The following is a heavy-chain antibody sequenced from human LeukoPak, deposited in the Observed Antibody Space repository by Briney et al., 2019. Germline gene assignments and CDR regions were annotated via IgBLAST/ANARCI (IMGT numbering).Heavy chain of an antibody. CDR2: ISYDGSNK. Sequence: GGSLRLSCAASGFTFSSYGMHWVRQAPGKGLEWVAVISYDGSNKYYADSVKGRFTISRDNSENTLYLQMNSLRAEDTAVYYCAHTALLYWGQGTLVTVSS. CDR1: GFTFSSYG. V-gene: IGHV3-30*03. J-gene: IGHJ4*02. CDR3: AHTALLY. D-gene: IGHD2-15*01.